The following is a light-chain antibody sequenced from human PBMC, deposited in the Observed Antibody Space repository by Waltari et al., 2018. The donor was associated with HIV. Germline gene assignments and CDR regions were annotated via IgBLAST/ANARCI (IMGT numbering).Light chain of an antibody. CDR1: SSDVGAYNF. Sequence: QSALTQPASVSESPGQSITISCTGTSSDVGAYNFVSWYQQHPGKVPELIIFEVSNRPSGCSGRFSGSKSGNTASLTISGLRSEHEADYYCSSFTRRNNVIFGGGTKLTVL. CDR2: EVS. V-gene: IGLV2-14*01. CDR3: SSFTRRNNVI. J-gene: IGLJ2*01.